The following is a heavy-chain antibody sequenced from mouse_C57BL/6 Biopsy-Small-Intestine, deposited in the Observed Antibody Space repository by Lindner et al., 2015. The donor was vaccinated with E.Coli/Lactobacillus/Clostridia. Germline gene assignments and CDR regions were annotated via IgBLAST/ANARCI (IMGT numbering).Heavy chain of an antibody. CDR1: GYSFTYYY. J-gene: IGHJ2*01. V-gene: IGHV1-66*01. CDR2: IYPGGGNT. D-gene: IGHD4-1*01. CDR3: ARGEVGRYFDY. Sequence: VQLQESGPELVKPGASVKISCKASGYSFTYYYIHWVKQRPGQGLEWIGWIYPGGGNTKYNGNFKGKATLTADTSSSTAYMQLSSLTSEDSAVYYCARGEVGRYFDYWGQGTTLTVSS.